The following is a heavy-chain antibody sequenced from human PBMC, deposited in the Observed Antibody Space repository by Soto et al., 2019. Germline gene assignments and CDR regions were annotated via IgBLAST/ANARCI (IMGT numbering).Heavy chain of an antibody. CDR1: GGSISNYY. CDR2: IFYTGNT. Sequence: PSETLSLTCTVSGGSISNYYWSWIWQPPGKGLEWIGHIFYTGNTNYNPALESRVTISVDTSKNQFSLKLSSVTAADTAFYYCARDSGYNYGYFRWFDPWGQGTLVTVSS. D-gene: IGHD5-18*01. V-gene: IGHV4-59*01. CDR3: ARDSGYNYGYFRWFDP. J-gene: IGHJ5*02.